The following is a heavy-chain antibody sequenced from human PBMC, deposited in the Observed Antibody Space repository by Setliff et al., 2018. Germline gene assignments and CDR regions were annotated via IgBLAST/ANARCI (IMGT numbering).Heavy chain of an antibody. CDR3: VLGSSGTHQEGY. CDR2: VGGDGYDI. V-gene: IGHV3-23*01. D-gene: IGHD3-10*01. CDR1: GFTFSNRA. Sequence: GGSLRLSCAASGFTFSNRAITWVRQAPGKGLEWVSSVGGDGYDIYYADSVKGRFTISRDNSKNTVYLQMNSLRAEDTAIYYCVLGSSGTHQEGYWGQGALVTVSS. J-gene: IGHJ4*02.